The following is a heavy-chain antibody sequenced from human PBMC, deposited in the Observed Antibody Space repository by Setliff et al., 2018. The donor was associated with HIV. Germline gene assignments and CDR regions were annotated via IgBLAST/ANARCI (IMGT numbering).Heavy chain of an antibody. Sequence: ASVKVSCKTSGDKFGSFDINWVRQASGQGLEWVGWVYASTGHTAYAQKFQGRVTITTDESTSTAYMELSSLGSEDTAVYYCAGGLVSQKVPFDPWGQGTLVTVSS. V-gene: IGHV1-8*01. D-gene: IGHD1-1*01. CDR1: GDKFGSFD. J-gene: IGHJ5*02. CDR2: VYASTGHT. CDR3: AGGLVSQKVPFDP.